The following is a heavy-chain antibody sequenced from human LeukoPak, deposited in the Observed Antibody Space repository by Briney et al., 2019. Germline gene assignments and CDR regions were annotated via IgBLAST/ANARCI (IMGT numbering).Heavy chain of an antibody. J-gene: IGHJ3*02. CDR3: ARLGKGDYGDFLDRYAFDI. CDR1: GYTSTGYY. CDR2: INPNSGGT. V-gene: IGHV1-2*02. D-gene: IGHD4-17*01. Sequence: ASVTVSCKASGYTSTGYYMHWVRQAPGQGLEWMGWINPNSGGTNYAQKFQGRVTMTRDTSISTAYMELSRLRSDDTAVDYCARLGKGDYGDFLDRYAFDIWGQGTMVTVSS.